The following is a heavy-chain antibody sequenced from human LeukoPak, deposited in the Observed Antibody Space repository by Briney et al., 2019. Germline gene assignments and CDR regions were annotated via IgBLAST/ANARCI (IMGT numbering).Heavy chain of an antibody. J-gene: IGHJ4*02. CDR1: GGSISSSNYY. V-gene: IGHV4-39*01. CDR3: ARLGGGYYYGSGSIDY. D-gene: IGHD3-10*01. Sequence: PSETLSLTCTVSGGSISSSNYYWGWIRQPPGKGLEWFGSIYYSGSTYYNPSLKSRVTISVDTSKNQFSLKLSSVTAADTAVYYCARLGGGYYYGSGSIDYWGQGTLVTVSS. CDR2: IYYSGST.